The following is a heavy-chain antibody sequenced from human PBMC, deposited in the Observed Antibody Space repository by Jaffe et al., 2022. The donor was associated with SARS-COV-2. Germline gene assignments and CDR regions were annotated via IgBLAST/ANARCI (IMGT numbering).Heavy chain of an antibody. J-gene: IGHJ4*02. CDR3: VKDGHYDNGVWDYFDS. CDR1: GFAFNSFS. Sequence: EVQLLESGGGLVQPGGSLRLSCAASGFAFNSFSMNWVRQTPGQGPEWVSGIGRTGRTFYADSVEGRFTISRDTSKNTLFLQISSLRAEDTAIYYCVKDGHYDNGVWDYFDSWGQGTPVTVSS. CDR2: IGRTGRT. V-gene: IGHV3-23*01. D-gene: IGHD2-8*01.